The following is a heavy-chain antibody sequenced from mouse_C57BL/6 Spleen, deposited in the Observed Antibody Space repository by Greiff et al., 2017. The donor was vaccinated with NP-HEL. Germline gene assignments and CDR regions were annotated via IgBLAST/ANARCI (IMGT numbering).Heavy chain of an antibody. V-gene: IGHV1-55*01. Sequence: QVQLQQPGAELVKPGASVKMSCKASGYTFTSYWITWVKQRPGQGLEWIGDIYPGSGSTNYNEKFKSKATLTVDTSSSTAYMQLSSLTSEDSAVYYCAREEIYDGYYFAYWSQGTLVTVSA. D-gene: IGHD2-3*01. J-gene: IGHJ3*01. CDR1: GYTFTSYW. CDR2: IYPGSGST. CDR3: AREEIYDGYYFAY.